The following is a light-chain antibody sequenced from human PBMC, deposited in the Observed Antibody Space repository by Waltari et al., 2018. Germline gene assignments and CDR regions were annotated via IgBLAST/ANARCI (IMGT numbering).Light chain of an antibody. CDR3: EQVHSFPIT. CDR2: SAS. J-gene: IGKJ4*01. V-gene: IGKV1D-12*01. CDR1: QDIRTL. Sequence: QVTQSPSSVSVSVGDTVTITCRANQDIRTLLVWNQQKAGKAPKLLIYSASTLQDGVPSRFSGSGSGTEFTLTIDSLQPEDFATYYCEQVHSFPITFGGGTKVEIK.